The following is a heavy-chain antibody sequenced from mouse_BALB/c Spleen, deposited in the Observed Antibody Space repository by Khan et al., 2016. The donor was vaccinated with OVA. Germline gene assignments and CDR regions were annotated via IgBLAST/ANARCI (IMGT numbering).Heavy chain of an antibody. D-gene: IGHD1-1*01. CDR1: GYSITSDYA. J-gene: IGHJ2*01. V-gene: IGHV3-2*02. CDR2: ISYSGRT. CDR3: ARTVTITTVVATDYDY. Sequence: EVKLEVSGPGLVKPSQSLSLTCTVTGYSITSDYAWNWIRQFPGNKLEWMGYISYSGRTSYNPSLKSRISITRDTSKNQFFLQLNSVTTEDTATLYSARTVTITTVVATDYDYWGQGTTLAVSS.